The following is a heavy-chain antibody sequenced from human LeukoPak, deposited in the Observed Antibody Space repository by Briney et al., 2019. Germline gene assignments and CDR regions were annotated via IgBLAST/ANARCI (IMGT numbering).Heavy chain of an antibody. Sequence: SETLSLTCAVYGGSFSGYYWSWIRQPPGKGLEWIGEINHSGSTNYNPSLKSRVTISVDTSKNQFSLKLSSVTAADTAVYYCARATASNWFDPWGQGTLVTVSS. CDR1: GGSFSGYY. CDR3: ARATASNWFDP. CDR2: INHSGST. D-gene: IGHD2-21*01. J-gene: IGHJ5*02. V-gene: IGHV4-34*01.